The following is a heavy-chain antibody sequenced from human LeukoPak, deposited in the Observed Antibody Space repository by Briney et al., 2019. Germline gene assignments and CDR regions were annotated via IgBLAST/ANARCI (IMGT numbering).Heavy chain of an antibody. D-gene: IGHD2-8*01. CDR1: GGSFSGYY. CDR3: ARERMTGDAFDI. CDR2: IYTSGST. Sequence: SETLSLTCAVYGGSFSGYYWSWIRQPAGKGLEWIGRIYTSGSTNYNPSLKSRVTISVDTSKNQFSLKLSSVTAADTAVYYCARERMTGDAFDIWGQGTMVTVSS. J-gene: IGHJ3*02. V-gene: IGHV4-4*07.